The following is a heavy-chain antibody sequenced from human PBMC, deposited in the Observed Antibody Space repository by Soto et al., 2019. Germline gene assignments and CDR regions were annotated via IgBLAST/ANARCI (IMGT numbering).Heavy chain of an antibody. CDR1: GYTFTGYY. CDR3: ARETLGVYDFWSGYPPIYYGMDV. V-gene: IGHV1-2*04. CDR2: INPNSGGT. D-gene: IGHD3-3*01. J-gene: IGHJ6*02. Sequence: ASVKVSCKASGYTFTGYYMHWVRQAPGQGLEWMGWINPNSGGTNYAQKFQGWVTMTRDTSISTAYMELSRLRSDDTAVYYCARETLGVYDFWSGYPPIYYGMDVWGQGTTVTVSS.